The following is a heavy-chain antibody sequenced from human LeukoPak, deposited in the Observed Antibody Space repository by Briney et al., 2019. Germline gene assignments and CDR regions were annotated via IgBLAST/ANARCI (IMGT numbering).Heavy chain of an antibody. CDR1: GFSFMNAW. V-gene: IGHV3-15*01. CDR3: TTFCHEYSPY. D-gene: IGHD2/OR15-2a*01. J-gene: IGHJ4*02. CDR2: IKSNADGGTP. Sequence: GGSLRLSCAASGFSFMNAWMIWVRQAPGKGLEWVGRIKSNADGGTPDYAAPARGRFTISRDDSKNTLYLQMNSLKTEDTAVYYCTTFCHEYSPYWGRGTLVTVSS.